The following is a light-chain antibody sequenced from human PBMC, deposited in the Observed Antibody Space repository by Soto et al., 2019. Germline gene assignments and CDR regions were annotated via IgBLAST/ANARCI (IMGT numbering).Light chain of an antibody. CDR3: QQFGSSLLT. CDR2: AAS. CDR1: QTASTDY. Sequence: EIVLTQSPGTLSLSPGERATLSCRASQTASTDYLAWYQQKPGQPPRLLIYAASKRASGIPDRFSGSGFGTDFTLTISRLEPEDFAVYYCQQFGSSLLTFGGGTKVEIK. V-gene: IGKV3-20*01. J-gene: IGKJ4*01.